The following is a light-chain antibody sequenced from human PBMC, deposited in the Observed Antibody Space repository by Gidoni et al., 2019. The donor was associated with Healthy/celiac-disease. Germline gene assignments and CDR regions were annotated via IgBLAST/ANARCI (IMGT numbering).Light chain of an antibody. CDR3: QQRSNWLWT. Sequence: EIVLTQSPATLSLSPGERATLSCRASQRVSSYLAWYQQQPGQAPRLLIYDASNRATGIPARFSGSGSGTDFTLTISSLEPEDFAVYYCQQRSNWLWTFGQGTKVEI. J-gene: IGKJ1*01. V-gene: IGKV3-11*01. CDR2: DAS. CDR1: QRVSSY.